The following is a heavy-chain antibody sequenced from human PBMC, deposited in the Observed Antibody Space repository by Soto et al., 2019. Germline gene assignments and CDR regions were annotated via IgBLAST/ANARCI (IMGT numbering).Heavy chain of an antibody. CDR1: KFTFSNYW. CDR2: IKEDGSEN. V-gene: IGHV3-7*01. D-gene: IGHD3-10*01. Sequence: GGSLRLSCVASKFTFSNYWMTWVRQAPGKGLEWVANIKEDGSENYYVDSVKGRFTISRDNAKNSLYLQMNSLRAEDTAVYYCARVYFKYDYWGQGTLVTVSS. J-gene: IGHJ4*02. CDR3: ARVYFKYDY.